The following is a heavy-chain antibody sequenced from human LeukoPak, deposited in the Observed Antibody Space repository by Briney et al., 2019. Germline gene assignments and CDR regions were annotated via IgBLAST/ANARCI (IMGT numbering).Heavy chain of an antibody. CDR1: GFTFSRYG. CDR2: IRYEGSNK. Sequence: GGSLRLSWAAYGFTFSRYGMHWVRQDAGKGMEWVAFIRYEGSNKYFAYSVKGRFTISRDNSKNTLYLQMISLRAEDTAVYCCSIDLNYYGSGSELYFDYSGQGTLLTVSS. V-gene: IGHV3-30*02. CDR3: SIDLNYYGSGSELYFDY. J-gene: IGHJ4*02. D-gene: IGHD3-10*01.